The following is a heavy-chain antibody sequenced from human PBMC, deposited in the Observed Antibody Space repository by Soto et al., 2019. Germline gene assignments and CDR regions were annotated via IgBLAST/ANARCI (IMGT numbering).Heavy chain of an antibody. Sequence: VQLVESGGGVVQPGRSLRLSCAASGFTFSSYAMHWVRQAPGKGLEWVAVISYDGSNKYYADSVKGRFTISRDNSKNTLYLQMNSLRAEDTAVYYCAREASGYSSGWYVSTFDYWGQGTLVTVSS. CDR1: GFTFSSYA. V-gene: IGHV3-30-3*01. J-gene: IGHJ4*02. CDR3: AREASGYSSGWYVSTFDY. D-gene: IGHD6-19*01. CDR2: ISYDGSNK.